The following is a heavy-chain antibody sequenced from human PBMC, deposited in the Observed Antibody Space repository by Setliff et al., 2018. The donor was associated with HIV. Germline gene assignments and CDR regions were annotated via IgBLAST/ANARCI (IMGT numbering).Heavy chain of an antibody. CDR1: GYSFTSYW. D-gene: IGHD6-13*01. CDR3: ARHKPIAAAGSYYYGKDV. Sequence: GESLDTSCQASGYSFTSYWIGWVRQMPGKGLEWMGIIYPGDSDTRYSPSFQGQVTITADKSISTAYLQWSSLKASDTAMYYCARHKPIAAAGSYYYGKDVWGQGTTVTVSS. V-gene: IGHV5-51*01. CDR2: IYPGDSDT. J-gene: IGHJ6*02.